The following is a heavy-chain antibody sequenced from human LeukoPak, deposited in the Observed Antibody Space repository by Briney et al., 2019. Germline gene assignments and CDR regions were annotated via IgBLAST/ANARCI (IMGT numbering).Heavy chain of an antibody. CDR1: GYTLTAYY. V-gene: IGHV1-2*02. J-gene: IGHJ4*02. CDR2: INPNSGGT. D-gene: IGHD5-18*01. Sequence: ASVKVSCKASGYTLTAYYIYWVRQAPGQGLEWMGWINPNSGGTNYAQKFQGRVTMTRDTSISTAYMELSRLRSDDTAVYYCARQLWLDYWGQGTLVTVSS. CDR3: ARQLWLDY.